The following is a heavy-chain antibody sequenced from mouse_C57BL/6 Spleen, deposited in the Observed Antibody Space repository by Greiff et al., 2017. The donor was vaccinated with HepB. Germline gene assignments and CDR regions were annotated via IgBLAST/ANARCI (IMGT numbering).Heavy chain of an antibody. D-gene: IGHD1-1*01. CDR3: ARHGVRSYAMDY. V-gene: IGHV5-12*01. Sequence: EVQLQESGGGLVQPGGSLKLSCAASGFTFSDYYMYWVRQTPEKRLEWVAYISNGGGSTYYPDTVKGRFTISRDNAKNTLYLQMSRLKSEDTAMYYCARHGVRSYAMDYWGQGTSVTVSS. CDR1: GFTFSDYY. CDR2: ISNGGGST. J-gene: IGHJ4*01.